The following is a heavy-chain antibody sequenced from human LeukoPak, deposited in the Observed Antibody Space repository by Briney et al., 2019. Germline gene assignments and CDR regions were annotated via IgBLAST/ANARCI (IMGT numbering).Heavy chain of an antibody. Sequence: KPSETLSLTCAVYGGSFSDYSWSWIRQPPGKGLEWIGEINHSGGTKHNPSLMSRVIMSVDTSKNQFSLKVRSVAAADTAVYYCARVGHSFSINDWSRIGLGAYPTKYYYMDIWGKGTTVTVSS. CDR1: GGSFSDYS. J-gene: IGHJ6*03. CDR3: ARVGHSFSINDWSRIGLGAYPTKYYYMDI. D-gene: IGHD5-18*01. V-gene: IGHV4-34*01. CDR2: INHSGGT.